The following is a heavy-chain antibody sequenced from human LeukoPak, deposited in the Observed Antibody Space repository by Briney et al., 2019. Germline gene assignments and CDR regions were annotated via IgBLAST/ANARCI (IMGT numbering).Heavy chain of an antibody. V-gene: IGHV3-30*18. CDR2: ISYDGSNK. J-gene: IGHJ4*02. CDR3: AKDLPYYYGSGSSFDY. Sequence: PGGSLRLSCAASGFTFSDYYMSWIRQAPGKGLEWVAVISYDGSNKYYADSVKGRFTISRDNSKNTLYLQMNSLRAEDTAVYYCAKDLPYYYGSGSSFDYWGQGTLVTVSS. CDR1: GFTFSDYY. D-gene: IGHD3-10*01.